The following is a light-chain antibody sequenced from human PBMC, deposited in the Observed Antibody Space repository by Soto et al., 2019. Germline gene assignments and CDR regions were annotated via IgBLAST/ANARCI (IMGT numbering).Light chain of an antibody. Sequence: EIALTQSPATLSFSPGERATLSCRASQSVSSYLAWYQQKPGQAPRLLIYDASNRATGIPARFSGSGSGTDFTLTISSLEPEDFAVYYCQQRSNWPEWTFGQGTKVDIK. J-gene: IGKJ1*01. CDR3: QQRSNWPEWT. V-gene: IGKV3-11*01. CDR2: DAS. CDR1: QSVSSY.